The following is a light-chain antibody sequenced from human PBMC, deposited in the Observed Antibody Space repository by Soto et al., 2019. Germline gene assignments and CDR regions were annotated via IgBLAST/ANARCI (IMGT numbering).Light chain of an antibody. CDR3: QQRHSWPPIFT. V-gene: IGKV3-11*01. J-gene: IGKJ3*01. Sequence: EIVLTQSPATLSLPPGERATLSCRPSQSVSSYLAWYQQKPGQAPRLLIYDASNRATGIPARFSGSGSGTDFTLTISSLEPEDFAVYYCQQRHSWPPIFTFGPGTKVDIK. CDR2: DAS. CDR1: QSVSSY.